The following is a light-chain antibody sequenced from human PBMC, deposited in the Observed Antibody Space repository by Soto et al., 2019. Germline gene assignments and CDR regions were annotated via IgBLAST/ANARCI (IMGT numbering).Light chain of an antibody. Sequence: SYELTQPPSVSVAPEKTARLTCGGDNIGSKRVHWYRQKPGQAPVLVIYYDSDRPSGIPERFSGSNSGNTVTLTINRVEAGDEADDYCHVWDITTDHYVFGTGTKLTVL. V-gene: IGLV3-21*04. CDR3: HVWDITTDHYV. CDR2: YDS. CDR1: NIGSKR. J-gene: IGLJ1*01.